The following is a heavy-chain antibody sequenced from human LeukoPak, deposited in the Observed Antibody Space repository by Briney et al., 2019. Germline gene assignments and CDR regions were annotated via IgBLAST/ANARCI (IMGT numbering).Heavy chain of an antibody. Sequence: GGSLRLSCAASGVTFSNYAMRWVRQAPGKGLEWVSGISGSGDSTYYADSVKGRFTISRDNSKNTLYLQMNSLRAEDTAVYYCAKATGYLLWGQGTLVTVSS. CDR3: AKATGYLL. J-gene: IGHJ4*02. CDR1: GVTFSNYA. D-gene: IGHD1-14*01. V-gene: IGHV3-23*01. CDR2: ISGSGDST.